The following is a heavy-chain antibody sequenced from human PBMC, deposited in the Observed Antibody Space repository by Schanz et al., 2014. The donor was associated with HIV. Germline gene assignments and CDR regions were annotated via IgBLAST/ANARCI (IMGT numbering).Heavy chain of an antibody. CDR1: GLPFSTSA. CDR2: ISGSGGST. V-gene: IGHV3-23*01. Sequence: DVQILESGGGLVQPGGSRRLSCAVSGLPFSTSAMSWVRQAPGKGLEWVSDISGSGGSTYYADSVKGRFTISRDNSKNTLSLQMSSLRAEDTAVYYCAKDRNGYNQPIESWGHGTLVSVSS. D-gene: IGHD5-18*01. J-gene: IGHJ5*01. CDR3: AKDRNGYNQPIES.